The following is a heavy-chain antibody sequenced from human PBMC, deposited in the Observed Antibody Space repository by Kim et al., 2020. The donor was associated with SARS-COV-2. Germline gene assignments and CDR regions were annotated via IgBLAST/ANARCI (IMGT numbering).Heavy chain of an antibody. Sequence: SETLSLTCVVSGGSIGTYKWWSWVRQPPGKGLEWIGDVYHSETTTYNPSLESRVTISVDKSKNQFSLKLTSVTAADTAVYYCAGPRTPRDYYYGMEVWGQGTAVTVSS. CDR3: AGPRTPRDYYYGMEV. J-gene: IGHJ6*02. V-gene: IGHV4-4*02. CDR2: VYHSETT. CDR1: GGSIGTYKW.